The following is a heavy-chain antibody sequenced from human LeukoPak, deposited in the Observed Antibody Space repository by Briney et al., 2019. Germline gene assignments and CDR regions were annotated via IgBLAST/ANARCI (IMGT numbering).Heavy chain of an antibody. D-gene: IGHD2-8*01. CDR3: ARGRLPPSTTNYIGYYYMDV. CDR1: GESFSDYS. V-gene: IGHV4-34*01. CDR2: INHSGST. Sequence: PSETLSLTCAVYGESFSDYSWTWIRQPPGGGLEWIGQINHSGSTVYNPSLKNRVTISVETPKNQFSLDLSSVTAADAAVYYCARGRLPPSTTNYIGYYYMDVWGKGTTLTVSS. J-gene: IGHJ6*03.